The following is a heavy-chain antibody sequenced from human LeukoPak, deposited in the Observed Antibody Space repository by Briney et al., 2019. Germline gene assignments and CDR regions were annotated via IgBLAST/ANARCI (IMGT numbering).Heavy chain of an antibody. V-gene: IGHV4-38-2*01. CDR2: IYHSGST. J-gene: IGHJ5*02. CDR1: GYSISSGYY. Sequence: SETLSLTCAVSGYSISSGYYWGWSRPPPGKGVEWIGSIYHSGSTYYNPSLNSRVTISVDTSKNQFSLKLSSVTAADTAVYYCARGTYCGGDCYSGYNWFDPWGQGTLVTVSS. CDR3: ARGTYCGGDCYSGYNWFDP. D-gene: IGHD2-21*02.